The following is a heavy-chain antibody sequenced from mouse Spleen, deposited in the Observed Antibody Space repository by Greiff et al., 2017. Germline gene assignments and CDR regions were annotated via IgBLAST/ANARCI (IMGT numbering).Heavy chain of an antibody. CDR1: GYTFISYG. D-gene: IGHD1-3*01. CDR2: IYSRSGNN. J-gene: IGHJ3*01. Sequence: KQSGAELARPGASVKLSCKASGYTFISYGISWVKQSTGTGLEWIGEIYSRSGNNYYNEKFKGKATLTADKSSSTAYMELRILTSDHSAVYFCARSVNFPWLAYSGQGTLVTVSA. V-gene: IGHV1-81*01. CDR3: ARSVNFPWLAY.